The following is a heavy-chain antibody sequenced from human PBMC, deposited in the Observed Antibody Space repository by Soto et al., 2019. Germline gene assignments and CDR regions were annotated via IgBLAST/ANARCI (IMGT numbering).Heavy chain of an antibody. CDR3: ARAPVDSGYEGGWFDP. J-gene: IGHJ5*02. CDR1: GGSFSGYY. V-gene: IGHV4-34*01. CDR2: INHSGST. Sequence: SETLSLTCAVYGGSFSGYYWSWIRQPPGKGLEWIGEINHSGSTNYNPSLKSRVTISVDTSKNQFSLKLSSVTAADTAVYYCARAPVDSGYEGGWFDPWGQGTLVTVSS. D-gene: IGHD5-12*01.